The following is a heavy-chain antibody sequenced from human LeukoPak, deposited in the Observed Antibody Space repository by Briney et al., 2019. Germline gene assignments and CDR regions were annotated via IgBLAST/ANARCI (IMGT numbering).Heavy chain of an antibody. CDR2: IYYTGST. Sequence: SSETLSLTCTVSGGSITNYYWTWIRQPPGKGLEWVGHIYYTGSTNYNPSLKSRVSISVDTSKKLFSLKLTSVTAADTAVYHCARVAKHFRGPLSYYYVDVWGTGTTVTISS. CDR1: GGSITNYY. J-gene: IGHJ6*03. D-gene: IGHD3-10*01. V-gene: IGHV4-59*01. CDR3: ARVAKHFRGPLSYYYVDV.